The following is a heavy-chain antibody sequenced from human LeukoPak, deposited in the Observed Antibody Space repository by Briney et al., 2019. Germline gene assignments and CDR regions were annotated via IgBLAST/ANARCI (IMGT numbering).Heavy chain of an antibody. D-gene: IGHD4-17*01. CDR2: ISYDGSNK. Sequence: GGSLRLSCAASGFTFSSYAMHWVRQAPGKGLEWVAVISYDGSNKYYADSVKGRFTISRDNSKNTLYLQMNSLGAEDTAVYYCARENMVDGGDYDYYYYGMDVWGEGTTVTVSS. V-gene: IGHV3-30*04. CDR3: ARENMVDGGDYDYYYYGMDV. J-gene: IGHJ6*04. CDR1: GFTFSSYA.